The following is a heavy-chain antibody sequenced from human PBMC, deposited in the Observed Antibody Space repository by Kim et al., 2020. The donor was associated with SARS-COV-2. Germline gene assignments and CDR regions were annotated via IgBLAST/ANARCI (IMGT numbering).Heavy chain of an antibody. J-gene: IGHJ4*02. CDR3: AKEDSYYGSGSYYNPLDY. CDR2: ISYDGSNK. Sequence: GGSLRLSCAASGFTFSSYGMHWVRQAPGKGLEWVAVISYDGSNKYYADSVKGRFTISRDNSKNTLYLQMNSLRAEDTAVYYCAKEDSYYGSGSYYNPLDYWGQGTLVTVSS. D-gene: IGHD3-10*01. CDR1: GFTFSSYG. V-gene: IGHV3-30*18.